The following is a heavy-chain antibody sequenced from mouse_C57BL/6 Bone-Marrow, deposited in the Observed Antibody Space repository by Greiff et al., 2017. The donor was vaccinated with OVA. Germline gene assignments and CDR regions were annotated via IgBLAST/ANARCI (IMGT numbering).Heavy chain of an antibody. J-gene: IGHJ4*01. V-gene: IGHV1-81*01. Sequence: QVQLQQSGAELARPGASVKLSCKASGYTFTSYGISRVKPRTGQGLEWIGEIYPRSGYTYYKEKFKGTATLTAENAYSTAYRELRSLRSEDSAVYFGASSGGSDYYAMDYWGQGTSVTVSS. D-gene: IGHD1-1*01. CDR1: GYTFTSYG. CDR3: ASSGGSDYYAMDY. CDR2: IYPRSGYT.